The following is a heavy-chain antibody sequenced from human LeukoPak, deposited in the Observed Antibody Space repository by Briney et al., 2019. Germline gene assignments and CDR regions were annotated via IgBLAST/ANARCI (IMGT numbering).Heavy chain of an antibody. CDR2: IYYSGST. CDR3: ARLAYYYDSSGCSNAFDI. D-gene: IGHD3-22*01. CDR1: GGSISSSSYY. J-gene: IGHJ3*02. Sequence: SETLSLTCTVSGGSISSSSYYWGWIRQPPGKGLEWIGSIYYSGSTYYNPSLKSRVTISVDTSKNQFSLKLSSVTAADTAVYYCARLAYYYDSSGCSNAFDIWGQGTMVTVSS. V-gene: IGHV4-39*01.